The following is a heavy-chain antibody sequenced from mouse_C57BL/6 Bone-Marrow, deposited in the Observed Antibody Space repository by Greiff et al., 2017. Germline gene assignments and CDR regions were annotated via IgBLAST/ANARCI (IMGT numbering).Heavy chain of an antibody. J-gene: IGHJ2*01. V-gene: IGHV1-82*01. CDR1: GYAFSSSW. CDR3: AREGVGGY. D-gene: IGHD1-1*02. CDR2: IYPGDGDT. Sequence: VQLQESGPELVKPGASVKISCKASGYAFSSSWMNWVKQRPGKGLEWIGGIYPGDGDTNYNGKFKGNATLTADKSSSTAYMQLRSLTSEDSAVYFCAREGVGGYWGQGTTLTVSS.